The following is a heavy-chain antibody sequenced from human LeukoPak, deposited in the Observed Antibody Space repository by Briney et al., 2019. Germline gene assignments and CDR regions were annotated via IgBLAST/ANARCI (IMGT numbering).Heavy chain of an antibody. Sequence: GGSLRLSCAASGFMFNRYWMTWVRQAPGKGLEWVGRIKSKTDGGTTDYAAPVKGRFTISREDSKNTLYLQMNSLKTEDTAVYYCTTDYYDSSGYYWNYWGQGTLVTVSS. CDR1: GFMFNRYW. CDR2: IKSKTDGGTT. J-gene: IGHJ4*02. CDR3: TTDYYDSSGYYWNY. V-gene: IGHV3-15*01. D-gene: IGHD3-22*01.